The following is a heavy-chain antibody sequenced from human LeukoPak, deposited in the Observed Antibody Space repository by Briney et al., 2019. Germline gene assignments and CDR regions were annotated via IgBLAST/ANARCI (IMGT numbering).Heavy chain of an antibody. V-gene: IGHV4-59*08. D-gene: IGHD4-23*01. J-gene: IGHJ4*02. CDR1: GGSISSYY. CDR3: ARFDYGGNGGDY. CDR2: IYYSGSN. Sequence: SGTLSLTCTASGGSISSYYWSWIRQPPGKGLEWVWYIYYSGSNNYNPSLKSRVTTSVDTSKNQFSLKLSSVTAADTAVYYCARFDYGGNGGDYWGQGTLVTVSS.